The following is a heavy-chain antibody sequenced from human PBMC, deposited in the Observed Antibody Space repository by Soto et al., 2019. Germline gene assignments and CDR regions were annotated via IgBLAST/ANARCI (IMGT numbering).Heavy chain of an antibody. CDR2: ISSSSRYI. V-gene: IGHV3-21*01. CDR1: GFTFSSYS. J-gene: IGHJ4*02. D-gene: IGHD2-15*01. CDR3: ARESGDCSGGSCNRY. Sequence: EVQLVESGGGLVKPGGSLRLSCAASGFTFSSYSMNWVRQAPGKGLEWVSSISSSSRYIYYADSVKGRFTISRDNAKNVLYLQMNNLRGEDTAVYYCARESGDCSGGSCNRYWGTGTLVTVSS.